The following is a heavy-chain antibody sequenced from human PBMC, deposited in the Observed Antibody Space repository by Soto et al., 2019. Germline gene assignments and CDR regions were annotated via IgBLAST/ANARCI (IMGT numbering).Heavy chain of an antibody. V-gene: IGHV3-23*01. CDR2: ISGSGGST. Sequence: GGSLRLSCAASGFTFSSYAMSWVRQAPGKGLEWVSAISGSGGSTYYADSVKGRFTISRDNSKNTLDLQMNSLRAEDKAVYYCAKDGWRGGYCSGGSCFVDYWGQGTLVTVSS. CDR3: AKDGWRGGYCSGGSCFVDY. J-gene: IGHJ4*02. CDR1: GFTFSSYA. D-gene: IGHD2-15*01.